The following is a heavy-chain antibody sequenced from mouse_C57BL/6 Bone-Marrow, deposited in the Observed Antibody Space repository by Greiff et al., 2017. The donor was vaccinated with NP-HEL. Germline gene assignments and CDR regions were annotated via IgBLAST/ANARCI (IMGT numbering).Heavy chain of an antibody. V-gene: IGHV3-6*01. CDR1: GYSITSGYY. D-gene: IGHD1-1*01. CDR2: ISYDGSN. J-gene: IGHJ2*01. Sequence: VQLQQSGPGLVKPSQSLSLTCSVTGYSITSGYYWNWIRQFPGNKLEWMGYISYDGSNNYNPSLKNRISITRDTSKNQFFLKLNSVTTEDTATYYCARDNAYGSSDYWGQGTTLTVSS. CDR3: ARDNAYGSSDY.